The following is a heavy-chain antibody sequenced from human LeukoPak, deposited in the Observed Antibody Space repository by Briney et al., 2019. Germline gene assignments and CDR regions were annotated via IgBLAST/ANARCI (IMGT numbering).Heavy chain of an antibody. CDR3: TRDLKD. CDR2: INNDGSTT. V-gene: IGHV3-74*01. CDR1: GFPFSNNW. J-gene: IGHJ4*02. Sequence: GGSLRLSCVASGFPFSNNWMHWVRQAPGKGLVWVSRINNDGSTTNYADSVKGRFTISRDNARRTLYLQMSSLRAEDTAMYYCTRDLKDWGQGTLVTVSS.